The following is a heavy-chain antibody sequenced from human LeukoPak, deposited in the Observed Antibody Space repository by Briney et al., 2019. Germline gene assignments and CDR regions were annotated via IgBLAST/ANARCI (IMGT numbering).Heavy chain of an antibody. V-gene: IGHV1-2*02. CDR3: ARGGLPVFYYYMDV. Sequence: ASVKVSCKASGYTFTSYAMNWVRQAPGQGLEWMGWINPNSGGTNYAQKSQGRVTMTTDTSVSTAYMDLSRLTSDDTAVYYCARGGLPVFYYYMDVWGKGTTVTISS. CDR1: GYTFTSYA. D-gene: IGHD2-15*01. J-gene: IGHJ6*03. CDR2: INPNSGGT.